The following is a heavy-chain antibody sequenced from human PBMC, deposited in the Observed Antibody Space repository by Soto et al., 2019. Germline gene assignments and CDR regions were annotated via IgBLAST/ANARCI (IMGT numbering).Heavy chain of an antibody. Sequence: GASVKVSCKASGYTFTSYAVHWVRQAPGQRLEWMGWINAGNGNTKYSQKFQGRVTITRDTSASTAYMELSSLRSEDTAVYYCARLYDFWSGYPPPATVGMDVWGQGTTVTVSS. J-gene: IGHJ6*02. D-gene: IGHD3-3*01. CDR3: ARLYDFWSGYPPPATVGMDV. CDR1: GYTFTSYA. V-gene: IGHV1-3*01. CDR2: INAGNGNT.